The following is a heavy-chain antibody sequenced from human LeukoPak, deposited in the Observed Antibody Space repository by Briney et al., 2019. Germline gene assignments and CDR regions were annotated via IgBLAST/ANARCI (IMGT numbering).Heavy chain of an antibody. CDR2: IYYSGST. CDR3: ARGNDYGDYPSRFDP. CDR1: GGSISGYY. D-gene: IGHD4-17*01. V-gene: IGHV4-59*01. J-gene: IGHJ5*02. Sequence: NTSETLSLTCTVSGGSISGYYWSWIRQPPGKGLEWIGYIYYSGSTNYNPSLKSRVTISVDTSKNQFSLKLSSVTAADTAVYYCARGNDYGDYPSRFDPWGQGTLVTVSS.